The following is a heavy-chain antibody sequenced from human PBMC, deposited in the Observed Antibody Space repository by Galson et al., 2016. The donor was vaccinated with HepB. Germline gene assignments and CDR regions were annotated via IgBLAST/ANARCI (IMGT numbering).Heavy chain of an antibody. V-gene: IGHV1-69*13. CDR1: GGTFNTHG. CDR3: ARDYEFYGTSGDYYRWFDP. CDR2: IVPVFATE. Sequence: SVKVSCKVSGGTFNTHGIAWVRQAPGQGLEWMGGIVPVFATEKYAQKFQDRVTITADESTTTAYLELRSLRPDDTAVYYCARDYEFYGTSGDYYRWFDPWGQGTLVFVSS. J-gene: IGHJ5*02. D-gene: IGHD3-22*01.